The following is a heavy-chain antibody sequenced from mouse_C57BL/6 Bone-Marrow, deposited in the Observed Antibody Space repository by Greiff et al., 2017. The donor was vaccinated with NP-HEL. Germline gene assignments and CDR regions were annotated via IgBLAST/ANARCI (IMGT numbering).Heavy chain of an antibody. Sequence: QVQLQQSGAELVRPGASVTLSCKASGYTFTDYEMHWVKQTPVHGLEWIGAIDPETGGTAYNQKFKGKAILTADKSSSTAYMELRSLTSEDSAVYYCTRRGLAWYFDVWGTGTTVTVSS. D-gene: IGHD3-3*01. V-gene: IGHV1-15*01. CDR1: GYTFTDYE. CDR3: TRRGLAWYFDV. J-gene: IGHJ1*03. CDR2: IDPETGGT.